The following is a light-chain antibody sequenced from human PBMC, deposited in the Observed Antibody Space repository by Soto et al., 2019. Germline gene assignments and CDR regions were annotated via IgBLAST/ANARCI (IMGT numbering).Light chain of an antibody. CDR2: GNS. Sequence: QSDLTQPPSVSGAPGQRVTISCTGSSSNIGAGYDVHWYQQFPGTAPKLLIYGNSNRPSGVPARFSGSKSGSSASLAITGLQAEDEADYNCQSYDSSLTGPKVLFGGGTKLTVL. CDR1: SSNIGAGYD. V-gene: IGLV1-40*01. CDR3: QSYDSSLTGPKVL. J-gene: IGLJ2*01.